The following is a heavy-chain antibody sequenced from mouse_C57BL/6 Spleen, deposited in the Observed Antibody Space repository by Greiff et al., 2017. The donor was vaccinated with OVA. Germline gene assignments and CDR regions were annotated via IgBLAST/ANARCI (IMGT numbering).Heavy chain of an antibody. Sequence: EVKLMESGGGLVKPGGSLKLSCAASGFTFSDYGMHWVRQAPEKGLEWVAYISSGSSTIYYAKTVKGRFTISRDNAKNTLFMQMTSLRSEDTAMYYCASYCPFAYWGQGTLVTVSA. V-gene: IGHV5-17*01. D-gene: IGHD1-1*01. CDR1: GFTFSDYG. CDR3: ASYCPFAY. J-gene: IGHJ3*01. CDR2: ISSGSSTI.